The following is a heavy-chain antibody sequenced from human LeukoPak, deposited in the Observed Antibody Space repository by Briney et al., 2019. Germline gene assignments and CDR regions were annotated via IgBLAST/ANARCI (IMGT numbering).Heavy chain of an antibody. CDR1: GGSISSGGYS. Sequence: SETLSLTCAVSGGSISSGGYSWSWIRQPPGKGLEWIGYIYHSGSTYYNPSLKSRVTISVDRSKNQFSLKLSSVTAAGTAVYYCAREVDYYAANWFDPWGQGTLVTVSS. CDR2: IYHSGST. V-gene: IGHV4-30-2*01. CDR3: AREVDYYAANWFDP. J-gene: IGHJ5*02. D-gene: IGHD3-10*01.